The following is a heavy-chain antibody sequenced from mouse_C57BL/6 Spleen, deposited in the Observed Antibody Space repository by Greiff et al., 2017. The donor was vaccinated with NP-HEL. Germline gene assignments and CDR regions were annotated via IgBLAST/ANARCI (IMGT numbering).Heavy chain of an antibody. V-gene: IGHV1-26*01. CDR1: GYTFTDYY. D-gene: IGHD2-5*01. J-gene: IGHJ1*03. CDR2: INPNNGGT. CDR3: AFYSNYVGYWYFDV. Sequence: VQLQQSGPELVKPGASVKISCKASGYTFTDYYMNWVKQSHGKSLEWIGDINPNNGGTSYNQKFKGKATLTVDKSSSTAYMELRSLTSEDSAVYYCAFYSNYVGYWYFDVWGTGTTVTVSS.